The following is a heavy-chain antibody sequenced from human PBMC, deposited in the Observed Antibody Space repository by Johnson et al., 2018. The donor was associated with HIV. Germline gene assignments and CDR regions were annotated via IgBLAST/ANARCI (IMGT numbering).Heavy chain of an antibody. CDR2: ISSSGTTV. D-gene: IGHD6-19*01. J-gene: IGHJ3*02. Sequence: QMQLVESGGGLVQPGGSLRLSCAASGFTFSDYYMTWIRQTPGKGLEWVSYISSSGTTVYYADSVKGRFTISRDNSKNTLYLQMNSLRPEDTAVYYCVQGVPNPAGAFDIWGRGTMVTVSS. CDR1: GFTFSDYY. CDR3: VQGVPNPAGAFDI. V-gene: IGHV3-11*04.